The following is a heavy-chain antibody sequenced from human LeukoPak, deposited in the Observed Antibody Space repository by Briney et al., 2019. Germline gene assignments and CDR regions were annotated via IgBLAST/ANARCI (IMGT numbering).Heavy chain of an antibody. J-gene: IGHJ4*02. CDR3: ARDYDYGDYPGY. D-gene: IGHD4-17*01. CDR1: GFTFSSYG. V-gene: IGHV3-33*01. Sequence: GGSLRLSCAASGFTFSSYGMHWVRQAPGKGLEWVALIWYDGSNKYYADSVKGRFAISRDNSKNTLYLQMNSLRAEDTALYYCARDYDYGDYPGYWGQGTLVTVSS. CDR2: IWYDGSNK.